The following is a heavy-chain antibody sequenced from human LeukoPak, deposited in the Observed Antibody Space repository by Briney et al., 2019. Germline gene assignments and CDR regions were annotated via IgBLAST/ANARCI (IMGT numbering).Heavy chain of an antibody. CDR1: GFTFSNAW. Sequence: GGSLRLSCAASGFTFSNAWMSWVRQAPGKGLEWVSLISGSGSGTHYADSVKGRFTISGDNSKNMLYLHMNTLRADDTAVYYCARSGTEDGYNIYFDHWGQGTLVTVSS. J-gene: IGHJ4*02. D-gene: IGHD5-24*01. CDR2: ISGSGSGT. V-gene: IGHV3-23*01. CDR3: ARSGTEDGYNIYFDH.